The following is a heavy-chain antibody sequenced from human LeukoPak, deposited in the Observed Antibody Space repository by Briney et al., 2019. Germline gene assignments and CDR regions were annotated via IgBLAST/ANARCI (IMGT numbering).Heavy chain of an antibody. CDR2: IKQDGSEK. CDR1: GFTFSSYW. CDR3: ARGGGYATELYYYYGMDV. J-gene: IGHJ6*02. D-gene: IGHD1-26*01. V-gene: IGHV3-7*05. Sequence: GGSLRLSCAASGFTFSSYWMSWVRQAPGKGLEWVANIKQDGSEKYYVDSVKGRFTISRDNAKNSLYLQMNSLRAEDTAVYYCARGGGYATELYYYYGMDVWGQGTTVTVSS.